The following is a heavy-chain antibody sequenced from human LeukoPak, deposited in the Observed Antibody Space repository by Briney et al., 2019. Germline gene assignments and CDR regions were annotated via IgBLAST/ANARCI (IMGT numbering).Heavy chain of an antibody. V-gene: IGHV3-7*01. CDR2: INEDGSTT. D-gene: IGHD2-15*01. J-gene: IGHJ4*02. Sequence: PGGSLRLSCGASGFTFRSYWMGWVRQTPGRGLEWLANINEDGSTTYYVDSVRGRFTISRNNADNSLYLQMNSLRAEDTAVYYCARDATRGGDFDSWGQGTLVTVSS. CDR1: GFTFRSYW. CDR3: ARDATRGGDFDS.